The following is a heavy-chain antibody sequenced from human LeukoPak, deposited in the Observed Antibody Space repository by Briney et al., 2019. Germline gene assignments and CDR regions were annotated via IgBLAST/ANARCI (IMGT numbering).Heavy chain of an antibody. Sequence: EASVKVSCKASGYTFRSYGISWVRQAPGQGLEWMGWISAYNGNTNYAQKLQGRATMTTDTSTSTAYMELRSLRSDDTAVYYCARSIVATTPGRWFDPWGQGTLVTVSS. J-gene: IGHJ5*02. D-gene: IGHD5-12*01. CDR1: GYTFRSYG. CDR3: ARSIVATTPGRWFDP. V-gene: IGHV1-18*01. CDR2: ISAYNGNT.